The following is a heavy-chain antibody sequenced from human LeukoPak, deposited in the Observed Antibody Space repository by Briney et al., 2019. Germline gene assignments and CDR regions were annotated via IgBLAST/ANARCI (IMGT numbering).Heavy chain of an antibody. Sequence: GGSLRLSCAASGFTFSSYWMHCIRQAPGKGLVWVSRINNDGTSTSYADSVKGRFTISRDNAKNTLYLQMNSLRAEDTAVYFCASGNYYAMDVWGQGTTVTVSS. CDR3: ASGNYYAMDV. CDR2: INNDGTST. V-gene: IGHV3-74*01. J-gene: IGHJ6*02. CDR1: GFTFSSYW.